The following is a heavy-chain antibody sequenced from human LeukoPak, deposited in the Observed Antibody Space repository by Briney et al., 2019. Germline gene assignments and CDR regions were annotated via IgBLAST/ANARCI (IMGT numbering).Heavy chain of an antibody. Sequence: ASVKVSCKASGGTFSSYAISWVRQAPGQGLEWTGWINTNTGNPTYAQGFTGRFVISLDTSVSTAYLQISSLKAEDTAVYYCARGYYGSGSYYWFDPWGQGTLVTVSS. CDR1: GGTFSSYA. J-gene: IGHJ5*02. D-gene: IGHD3-10*01. CDR2: INTNTGNP. V-gene: IGHV7-4-1*02. CDR3: ARGYYGSGSYYWFDP.